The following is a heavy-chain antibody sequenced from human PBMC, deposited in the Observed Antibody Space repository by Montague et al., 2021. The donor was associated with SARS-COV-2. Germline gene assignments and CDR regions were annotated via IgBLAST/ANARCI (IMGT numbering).Heavy chain of an antibody. CDR3: ARGEEEMATIADEYFDY. J-gene: IGHJ4*02. V-gene: IGHV4-39*01. CDR1: GGSISSSSHY. Sequence: SETLSLTCTVSGGSISSSSHYWGWIRQPPGKGLEWIGSIYYSGSTYYNPSLKSRVTISVDTSKNQFSLKLSSVTAADTAVYYCARGEEEMATIADEYFDYWGQGTLVTVSS. CDR2: IYYSGST. D-gene: IGHD5-24*01.